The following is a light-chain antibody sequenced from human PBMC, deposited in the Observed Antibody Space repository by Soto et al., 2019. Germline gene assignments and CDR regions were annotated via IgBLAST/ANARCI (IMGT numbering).Light chain of an antibody. V-gene: IGKV3-20*01. CDR2: AAS. CDR3: QQYGTSPWT. Sequence: EIVLTQSPGTLSLSPGERATLSCRASQSVSSSYLAWYQQKPGQAPRLLIYAASSRATGIPDRFSGSGSGTDFTLTISRLEPEDFALYYCQQYGTSPWTFGRGTKVDIK. J-gene: IGKJ1*01. CDR1: QSVSSSY.